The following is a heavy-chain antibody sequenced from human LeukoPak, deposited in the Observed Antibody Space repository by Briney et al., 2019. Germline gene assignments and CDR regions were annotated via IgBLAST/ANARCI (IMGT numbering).Heavy chain of an antibody. D-gene: IGHD3-10*01. CDR2: INHSGST. J-gene: IGHJ4*02. Sequence: SETLSLTCAVYGGSFSGYYWSWIRQPPGKGLEWIGEINHSGSTNCNPSLKSRVTISVDTSKNQFSLKLSSVTAADTAVYYCARGDPYYYYGSGSYLYYFDYWGQGTLVTVSS. CDR3: ARGDPYYYYGSGSYLYYFDY. V-gene: IGHV4-34*01. CDR1: GGSFSGYY.